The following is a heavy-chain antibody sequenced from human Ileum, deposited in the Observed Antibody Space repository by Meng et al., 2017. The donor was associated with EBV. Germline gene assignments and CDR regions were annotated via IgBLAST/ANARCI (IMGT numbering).Heavy chain of an antibody. V-gene: IGHV4-4*02. D-gene: IGHD6-19*01. J-gene: IGHJ4*02. CDR1: GGSISSSNW. Sequence: QVQLEDEGAGLVKPLVTRSLTCAVSGGSISSSNWWSWVRQPPGKGLEWIGEIEHSGSTTYNPSLKSRAIISVDKSKNQFSLNLSSVTAADTASYYCARVGQWLPIDYWGQGTLVTVSS. CDR3: ARVGQWLPIDY. CDR2: IEHSGST.